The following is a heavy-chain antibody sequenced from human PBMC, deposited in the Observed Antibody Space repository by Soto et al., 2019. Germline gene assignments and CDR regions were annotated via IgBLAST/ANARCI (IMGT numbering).Heavy chain of an antibody. V-gene: IGHV3-23*01. D-gene: IGHD6-19*01. J-gene: IGHJ4*02. Sequence: EVQLLESGGGLVQPGGSLRLSCAASGFTFSSYAMSWVRQAPGKGLEWISAISGSGGSTYYADSVKGRFTISRDNSKNTLYLQMNSLRAEDTAVYYCAKDRGSGWYSAHDYWGQGTLVTVSS. CDR2: ISGSGGST. CDR1: GFTFSSYA. CDR3: AKDRGSGWYSAHDY.